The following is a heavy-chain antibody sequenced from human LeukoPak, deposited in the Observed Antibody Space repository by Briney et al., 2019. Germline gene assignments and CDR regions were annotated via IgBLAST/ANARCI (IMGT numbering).Heavy chain of an antibody. J-gene: IGHJ4*02. Sequence: GGSLRLSCAASGFTFSDYYMSWIRQAPGKGLEWVSYISSSGSTIYYADSVKGRFTISRDNAKNSLYLQMNSLRAEDTAVYYCARDATPSYYDFWSGYVYYFDYWGQGTLVTVSS. D-gene: IGHD3-3*01. V-gene: IGHV3-11*04. CDR1: GFTFSDYY. CDR3: ARDATPSYYDFWSGYVYYFDY. CDR2: ISSSGSTI.